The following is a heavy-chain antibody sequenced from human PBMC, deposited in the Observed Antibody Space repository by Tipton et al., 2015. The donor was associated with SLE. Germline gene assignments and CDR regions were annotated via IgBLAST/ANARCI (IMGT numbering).Heavy chain of an antibody. CDR1: GFTFSNYA. Sequence: SLRLSCTASGFTFSNYAMTWVRQAPGKGLEWVSAMSGSRYTHYADSVKGRFTISRDNSRNTLYLQMNSLRVEDTALYYCATGSVAGSYYANTDPWGQGTLVTVSS. CDR3: ATGSVAGSYYANTDP. CDR2: MSGSRYT. V-gene: IGHV3-23*01. D-gene: IGHD1-26*01. J-gene: IGHJ5*02.